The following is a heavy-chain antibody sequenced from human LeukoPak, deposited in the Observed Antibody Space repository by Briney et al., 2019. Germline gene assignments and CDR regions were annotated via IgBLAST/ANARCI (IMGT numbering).Heavy chain of an antibody. V-gene: IGHV4-59*08. CDR2: IYYSGST. CDR1: GGSISSYY. J-gene: IGHJ5*02. CDR3: ARQLVWFGAERWFDP. D-gene: IGHD3-10*01. Sequence: SETLSLTCTVSGGSISSYYWSWIRQPPGKGLEWIGYIYYSGSTNYNPSLKSRVTISVDTSKNQFSLKLSSVTAADTAVYYCARQLVWFGAERWFDPWGQGTLVTVSS.